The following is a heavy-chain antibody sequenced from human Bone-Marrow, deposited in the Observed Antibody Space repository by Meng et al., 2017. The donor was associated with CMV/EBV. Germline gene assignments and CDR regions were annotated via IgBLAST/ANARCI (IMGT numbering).Heavy chain of an antibody. D-gene: IGHD2-8*01. CDR1: GFTFSSHW. CDR2: ISYDGSNK. V-gene: IGHV3-30*03. CDR3: VGAYFVRYCFNGECYNFHYYYGMDV. J-gene: IGHJ6*02. Sequence: GGSPRLSCAASGFTFSSHWMRWVRQAPGKGLEWVAVISYDGSNKYYADSVKGRFTISRDNAKNSLYLQMNSLRAEDTAVYYCVGAYFVRYCFNGECYNFHYYYGMDVWGQGTTVTVSS.